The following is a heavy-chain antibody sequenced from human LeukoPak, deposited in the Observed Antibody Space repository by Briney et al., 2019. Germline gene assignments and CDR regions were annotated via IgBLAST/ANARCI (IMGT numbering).Heavy chain of an antibody. V-gene: IGHV4-34*01. Sequence: PSETLSLTCAVYGGSFSGYYWSWIRQPPGKGLEWIGEINHSGSTNYNPSLESRVTISVDTSKNQFSLKLSSVTAADTAVYYCARGPHVLLWFGEGARGYYYGMDVWGQGTTVTVSS. CDR3: ARGPHVLLWFGEGARGYYYGMDV. J-gene: IGHJ6*02. CDR1: GGSFSGYY. CDR2: INHSGST. D-gene: IGHD3-10*01.